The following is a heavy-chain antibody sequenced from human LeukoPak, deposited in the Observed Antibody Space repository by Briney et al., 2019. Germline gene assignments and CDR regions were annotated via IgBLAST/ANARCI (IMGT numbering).Heavy chain of an antibody. CDR3: AKDLSGNFDY. CDR2: ISYDGSNK. D-gene: IGHD1-26*01. CDR1: GFTFSSYG. Sequence: GGSLRLSCAASGFTFSSYGMHWVRQAPGKGLEWVAVISYDGSNKYYADSVKGRFTISRDNSKNTLYPQMNSLRAEDTAVYYCAKDLSGNFDYWGQGTLVTVSS. J-gene: IGHJ4*02. V-gene: IGHV3-30*18.